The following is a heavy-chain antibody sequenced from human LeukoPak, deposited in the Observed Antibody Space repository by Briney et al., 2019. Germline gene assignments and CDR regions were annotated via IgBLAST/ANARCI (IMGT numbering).Heavy chain of an antibody. V-gene: IGHV4-34*01. CDR2: INHSGST. CDR1: GGSFSGYY. Sequence: SETLSLTCAVYGGSFSGYYWSWIRQPPGKGLEWIGEINHSGSTNYNPSLKSRVTISVDTSKNQFSLKLSSVTAADTAVYYCARETHYYDSSGYYQVYGYWGQGTLVTVSS. D-gene: IGHD3-22*01. CDR3: ARETHYYDSSGYYQVYGY. J-gene: IGHJ4*02.